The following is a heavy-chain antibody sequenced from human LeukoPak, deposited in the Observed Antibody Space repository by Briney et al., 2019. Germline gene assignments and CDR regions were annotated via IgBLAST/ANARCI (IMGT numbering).Heavy chain of an antibody. CDR2: IYWDDDK. D-gene: IGHD6-13*01. J-gene: IGHJ4*02. V-gene: IGHV2-5*08. CDR1: GGSISSGGYY. Sequence: TLSLTCTVSGGSISSGGYYWSWIRQPPGKALEWLTLIYWDDDKRYSPSLKSRLTITKDTSKNQVVLTMTNMDPVDTATYYCAHRDSSSWTLLFDYWGQGTLVTVSS. CDR3: AHRDSSSWTLLFDY.